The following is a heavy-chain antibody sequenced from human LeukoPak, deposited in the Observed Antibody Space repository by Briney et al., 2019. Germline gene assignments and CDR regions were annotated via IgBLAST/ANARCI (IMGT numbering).Heavy chain of an antibody. J-gene: IGHJ4*02. D-gene: IGHD6-19*01. V-gene: IGHV3-23*01. CDR2: ISGSGGST. Sequence: GGSLRLSCASSGFTFSSYGMHWVRQAPGKGLEWVSAISGSGGSTYYANSVKGRFTISRDNSKNTLYLQMNSLRAEDTAVYYCAKGIAVHFDYWGQGTLVTVSS. CDR3: AKGIAVHFDY. CDR1: GFTFSSYG.